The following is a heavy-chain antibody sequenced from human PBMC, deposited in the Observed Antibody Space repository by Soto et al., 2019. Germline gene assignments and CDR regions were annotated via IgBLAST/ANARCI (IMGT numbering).Heavy chain of an antibody. CDR3: ARDSEYSSSSSGLGGMDV. CDR2: IIPIFGTA. V-gene: IGHV1-69*13. D-gene: IGHD6-6*01. Sequence: SVKVSCKASGGTFSSYAISWVRQAPGQGLEWMGGIIPIFGTANYAQKFQGRVTITADESTSTAYMELSSLRSEDTAVYYCARDSEYSSSSSGLGGMDVWGQGTTVTVSS. J-gene: IGHJ6*02. CDR1: GGTFSSYA.